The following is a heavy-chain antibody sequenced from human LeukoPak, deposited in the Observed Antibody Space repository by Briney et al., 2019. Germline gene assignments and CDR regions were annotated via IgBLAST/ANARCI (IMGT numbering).Heavy chain of an antibody. CDR2: IYWDDDK. J-gene: IGHJ4*02. V-gene: IGHV2-5*02. CDR1: GFSLSTSGVG. D-gene: IGHD6-13*01. Sequence: SGPTLVKPTQTLTLTCTFSGFSLSTSGVGVGWIRQPPGKALEWLALIYWDDDKRYSPSLKSRLTITKDTSKNQVVLTMTNMDPVDTATYYCAHDIVAAADSSFDYWGQGTLVTVSS. CDR3: AHDIVAAADSSFDY.